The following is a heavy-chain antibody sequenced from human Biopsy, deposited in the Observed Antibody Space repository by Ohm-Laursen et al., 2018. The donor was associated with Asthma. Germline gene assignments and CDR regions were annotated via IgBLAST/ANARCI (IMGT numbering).Heavy chain of an antibody. CDR1: GFTFSSYA. D-gene: IGHD1-26*01. CDR3: ARDAWELQKPYAYYFDY. Sequence: SLRLSCTAPGFTFSSYAMHWVRQAPGKGLEWVAVISYDGSNKYYADSVKGRFTISRDNSKNTLYLQMNSLRAEDTAVYYCARDAWELQKPYAYYFDYWGQGTLVTVSS. J-gene: IGHJ4*02. V-gene: IGHV3-30-3*01. CDR2: ISYDGSNK.